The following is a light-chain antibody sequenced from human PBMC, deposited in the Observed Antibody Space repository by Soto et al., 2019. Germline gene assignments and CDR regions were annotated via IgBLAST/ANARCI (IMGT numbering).Light chain of an antibody. CDR3: QQANSFPIT. CDR1: QGIRSW. J-gene: IGKJ5*01. CDR2: DAS. V-gene: IGKV1D-12*01. Sequence: DIQMTQSPSSVSASVGDRVTITCRASQGIRSWLAWYQQKPGKAPKLLIYDASSLQSGVPSRFSGSGSGTDFTLTISSLQPGDFATYYCQQANSFPITFGQGTRLEIK.